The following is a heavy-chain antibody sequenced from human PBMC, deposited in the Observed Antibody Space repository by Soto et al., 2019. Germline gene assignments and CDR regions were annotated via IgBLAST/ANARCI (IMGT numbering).Heavy chain of an antibody. J-gene: IGHJ4*02. Sequence: ASVKLSCKVSGYTLTELSMHWVRQAPGKGLEWMGGFDADNGDTIYAQKLQGRVTITADESTSTAYMELSSLRSEDTAVYYCAREAYYYDSSGYYPPRGYFDYWGQGTLVTVSS. V-gene: IGHV1-24*01. CDR3: AREAYYYDSSGYYPPRGYFDY. CDR2: FDADNGDT. CDR1: GYTLTELS. D-gene: IGHD3-22*01.